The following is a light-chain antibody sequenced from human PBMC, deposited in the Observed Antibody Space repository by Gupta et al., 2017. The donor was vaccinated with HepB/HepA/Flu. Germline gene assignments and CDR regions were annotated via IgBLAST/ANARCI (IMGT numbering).Light chain of an antibody. J-gene: IGLJ1*01. CDR2: DVS. CDR3: WSYARTDTCV. V-gene: IGLV2-11*01. CDR1: STDVGNYHY. Sequence: QSALTQPRSVSGSPGPAVTISCTGTSTDVGNYHYVSWYQQHPAKAHNLMFYDVSKRTAGVPARFSGSESGNTASLTISGRQEDDAADYYPWSYARTDTCVFGSGTKVTVL.